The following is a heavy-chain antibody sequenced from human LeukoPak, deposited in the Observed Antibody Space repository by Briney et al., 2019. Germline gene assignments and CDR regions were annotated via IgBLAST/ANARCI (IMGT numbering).Heavy chain of an antibody. CDR2: ISGSGGST. D-gene: IGHD1-26*01. Sequence: GGSLRLSCAASGFTFTSYAMNWVRQAPGKGLEWVSGISGSGGSTYYADSVKGRFSISRNNSKYTLYLQLNSLRVDDTAEYYCAKAHGGSYHSGIDWGQGTLVIVSS. J-gene: IGHJ4*02. CDR3: AKAHGGSYHSGID. V-gene: IGHV3-23*01. CDR1: GFTFTSYA.